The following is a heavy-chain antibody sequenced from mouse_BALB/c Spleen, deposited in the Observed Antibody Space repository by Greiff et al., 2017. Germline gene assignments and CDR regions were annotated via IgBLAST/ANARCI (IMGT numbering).Heavy chain of an antibody. CDR2: ISSGSSTI. Sequence: EVQLVESGGGLVQPGGSLKLSCAASGFTFSSFGMHWVRQAPEKGLEWVAYISSGSSTIYYADTVKGRVTISRDNPKNTLFLQMTSLRSEDTAMYYCASSYDYLDYWGQGTTLTVSS. J-gene: IGHJ2*01. V-gene: IGHV5-17*02. CDR3: ASSYDYLDY. CDR1: GFTFSSFG. D-gene: IGHD2-4*01.